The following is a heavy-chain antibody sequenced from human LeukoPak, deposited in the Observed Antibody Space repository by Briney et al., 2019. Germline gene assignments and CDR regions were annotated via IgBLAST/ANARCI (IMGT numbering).Heavy chain of an antibody. J-gene: IGHJ5*02. CDR3: ARGYDILTGYYLGWFDP. Sequence: SETLSLTCTVSGGSISSYYWSWIRQPPGKGLEWIGYIYYSGSTNYNPSLKSRVTISVDTSKNQFSLKLSSVTAADTAVYYCARGYDILTGYYLGWFDPWGQGTLVTVSS. D-gene: IGHD3-9*01. CDR1: GGSISSYY. CDR2: IYYSGST. V-gene: IGHV4-59*01.